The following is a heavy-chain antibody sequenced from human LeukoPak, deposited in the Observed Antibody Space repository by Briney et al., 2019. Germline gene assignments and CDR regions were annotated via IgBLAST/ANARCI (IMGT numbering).Heavy chain of an antibody. CDR3: ARVASIAAAGTYYYYHMDV. V-gene: IGHV4-38-2*02. Sequence: NPSETLSLTCTVSGYSISSGYYWGWIRQPPGKGLEWIGSIYHSGSTYYNPSLKSRVTISVDTSKNQFSLKLSSVTAADTAVYYCARVASIAAAGTYYYYHMDVWGKGTTVTVSS. J-gene: IGHJ6*03. CDR1: GYSISSGYY. CDR2: IYHSGST. D-gene: IGHD6-13*01.